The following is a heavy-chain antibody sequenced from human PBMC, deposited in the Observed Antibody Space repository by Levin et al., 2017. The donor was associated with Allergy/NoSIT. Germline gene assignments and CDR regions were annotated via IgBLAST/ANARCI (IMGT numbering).Heavy chain of an antibody. D-gene: IGHD2-2*03. CDR2: IYYSGST. CDR1: GGSISGGGYH. Sequence: SETLSLTCTVSGGSISGGGYHWTWIRQHPEKGLEWIGYIYYSGSTFYNPSLKSRPMISVDTSKKQFSLNVSSVTAADTAVYYCAREDGSTFDFWGQGALVTVAS. J-gene: IGHJ4*02. CDR3: AREDGSTFDF. V-gene: IGHV4-31*03.